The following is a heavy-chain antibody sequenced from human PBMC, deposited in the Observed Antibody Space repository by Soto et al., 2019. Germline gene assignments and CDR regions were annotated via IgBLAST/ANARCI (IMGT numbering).Heavy chain of an antibody. V-gene: IGHV4-31*03. D-gene: IGHD6-13*01. CDR2: IYYSGST. J-gene: IGHJ6*02. Sequence: QVQLQESGPGLVKPSQTLSLTCTVSGGSISSGGYYWSWIRQHPGKGLEWIGYIYYSGSTYYNPSLTSRVXXSXDXXKNQFSLKLSSVTAADTAVYYCARGVGSSSSVMDVWGQGTTVTVSS. CDR1: GGSISSGGYY. CDR3: ARGVGSSSSVMDV.